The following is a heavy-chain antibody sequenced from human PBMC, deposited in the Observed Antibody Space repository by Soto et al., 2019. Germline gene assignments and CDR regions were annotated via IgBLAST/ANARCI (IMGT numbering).Heavy chain of an antibody. J-gene: IGHJ4*02. V-gene: IGHV4-34*01. CDR2: INHSGST. CDR1: GGSFSGYY. D-gene: IGHD3-9*01. Sequence: PSETLSLTCAVYGGSFSGYYWSWIRQPPGKGLEWIGEINHSGSTNYNPSLKSRVTISVDTSKNQFSLKLSSVTAADTAVYYCARGQSPYYDILTDWGQGTRVTVSP. CDR3: ARGQSPYYDILTD.